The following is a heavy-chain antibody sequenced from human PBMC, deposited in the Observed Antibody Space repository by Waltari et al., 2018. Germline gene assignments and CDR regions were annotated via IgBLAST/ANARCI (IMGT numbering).Heavy chain of an antibody. CDR3: ARRVTRGRRSTSFDY. CDR1: GASFSGYS. CDR2: INHSGST. J-gene: IGHJ4*02. D-gene: IGHD2-21*02. V-gene: IGHV4-34*01. Sequence: QVQLQQWGAGLLKPSATLSLTCAVYGASFSGYSCSWIRQPPGKGLEWIGEINHSGSTNYNPSLKSRVTISVDTSKNQFSLKLSSVTAADTAVYYCARRVTRGRRSTSFDYWGQGTLVTVSS.